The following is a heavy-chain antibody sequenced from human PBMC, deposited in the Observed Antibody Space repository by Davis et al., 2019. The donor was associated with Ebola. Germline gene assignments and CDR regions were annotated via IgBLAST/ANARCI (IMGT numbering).Heavy chain of an antibody. CDR2: IYYSGST. D-gene: IGHD2-21*01. Sequence: MPSETLSLTCTVSGGSISSGDYYWGWIRQPPGKGLEWIGSIYYSGSTYYNPSLKSRVTISVDTSKNQFSLKLSSVTAADTAVYYCARGLWTFDIWGQGTMVTVSS. J-gene: IGHJ3*02. CDR1: GGSISSGDYY. V-gene: IGHV4-39*07. CDR3: ARGLWTFDI.